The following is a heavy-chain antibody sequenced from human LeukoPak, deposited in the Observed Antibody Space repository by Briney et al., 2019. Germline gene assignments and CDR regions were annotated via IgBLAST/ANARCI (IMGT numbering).Heavy chain of an antibody. CDR2: ISGSGGST. J-gene: IGHJ3*02. D-gene: IGHD2-2*03. V-gene: IGHV3-23*01. Sequence: GGTLRLSCAASGFTFSSYGMSWVRQAPGKGLEWVSAISGSGGSTYYADSVKGRFTISRDNSKNTLYLQMNSLRAEDTAVYYCARGGYCSSTSCPTADVYCAFDIWGQGTMVTVSS. CDR3: ARGGYCSSTSCPTADVYCAFDI. CDR1: GFTFSSYG.